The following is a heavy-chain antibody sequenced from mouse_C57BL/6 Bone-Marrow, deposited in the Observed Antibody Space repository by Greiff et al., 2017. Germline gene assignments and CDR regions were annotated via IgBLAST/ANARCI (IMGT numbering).Heavy chain of an antibody. V-gene: IGHV14-4*01. CDR1: GFNIKDDY. CDR2: IDPEIGDT. D-gene: IGHD2-3*01. J-gene: IGHJ2*01. CDR3: SSFDGNYFDF. Sequence: EVQLQQSGAELVRPGASVKLSCTASGFNIKDDYIHWVKQRPEQGLEWIGWIDPEIGDTEYASKFQGKATITSDTSSNTAYLQRSSLTSEDTAVYYCSSFDGNYFDFWGQATPLTVAS.